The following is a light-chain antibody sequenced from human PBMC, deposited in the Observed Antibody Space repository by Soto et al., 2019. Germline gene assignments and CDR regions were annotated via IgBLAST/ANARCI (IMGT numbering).Light chain of an antibody. CDR1: NYDVGGYNF. CDR2: DVS. V-gene: IGLV2-14*01. J-gene: IGLJ7*01. CDR3: SSYASSSTEV. Sequence: QSALTQPASVSGSPGQSITISCTGTNYDVGGYNFVSWYQQHPGKAPKLMIYDVSNRPSGVSARFSGSKSGNTASLTISGLQAEDEADYYCSSYASSSTEVFGGGTQLTVL.